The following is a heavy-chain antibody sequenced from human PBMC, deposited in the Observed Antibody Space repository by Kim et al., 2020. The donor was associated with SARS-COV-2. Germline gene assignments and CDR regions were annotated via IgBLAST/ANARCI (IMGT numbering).Heavy chain of an antibody. Sequence: SETLSLTCTVSGGSISGYYWSWIRQPPGKGLEWIGYIYNSGSTNYNPSLKSRVTISQDTSQNQFSLKLSSVTAADTAVYYCARLSRGRTGMKTYYYYGMDVWGRGTTVTVSS. CDR3: ARLSRGRTGMKTYYYYGMDV. V-gene: IGHV4-59*08. CDR2: IYNSGST. D-gene: IGHD1-1*01. CDR1: GGSISGYY. J-gene: IGHJ6*02.